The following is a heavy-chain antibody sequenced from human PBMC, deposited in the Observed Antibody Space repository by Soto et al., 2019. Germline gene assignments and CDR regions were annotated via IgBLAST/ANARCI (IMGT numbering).Heavy chain of an antibody. Sequence: PGGSLRLSCAASGFTFSSYAMHWVRQAPGKGLEWVAVISYDGSNKYYADYVKGRFTVSRDNSKNTLYLQMNGLRAEDTAVYYCAKYYMVTRSPFDYWGQGTLVTVSS. V-gene: IGHV3-30-3*01. J-gene: IGHJ4*02. CDR2: ISYDGSNK. CDR3: AKYYMVTRSPFDY. CDR1: GFTFSSYA. D-gene: IGHD5-18*01.